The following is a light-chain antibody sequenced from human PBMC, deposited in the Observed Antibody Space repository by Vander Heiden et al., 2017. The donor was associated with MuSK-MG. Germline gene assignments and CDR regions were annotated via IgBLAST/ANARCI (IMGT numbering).Light chain of an antibody. CDR2: GAS. J-gene: IGKJ4*01. V-gene: IGKV3-20*01. CDR1: QSVSSSY. Sequence: ELVLTPSPGTLPLSPGERATLPCRASQSVSSSYLAWYQQKPGQAPRLLIYGASSRATGIPDRFSGSGSGTDFTLTISRLEPEDFAVYYCQQYGSSPLTFGGGTKVEIK. CDR3: QQYGSSPLT.